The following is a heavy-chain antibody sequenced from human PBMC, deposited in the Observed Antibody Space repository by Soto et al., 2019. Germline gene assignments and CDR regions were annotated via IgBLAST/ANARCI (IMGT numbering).Heavy chain of an antibody. J-gene: IGHJ4*02. Sequence: GGSLRLSCAASGFTSSGYAMNWVRQAPGKGLEWVSAISGSGGNTFYTDSVKGRFTISRDNSKNTLYLQMNSLRAEDTAVYYCAKDQGPLVYGDYVFGYWCQGTLVTDSA. CDR2: ISGSGGNT. D-gene: IGHD4-17*01. CDR3: AKDQGPLVYGDYVFGY. CDR1: GFTSSGYA. V-gene: IGHV3-23*01.